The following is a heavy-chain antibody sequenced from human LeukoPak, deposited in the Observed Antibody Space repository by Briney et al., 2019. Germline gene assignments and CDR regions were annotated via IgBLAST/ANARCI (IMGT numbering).Heavy chain of an antibody. D-gene: IGHD3-16*01. V-gene: IGHV3-73*01. CDR2: IRSKANSYAT. J-gene: IGHJ4*02. Sequence: GGSLRLSCAASGFTFSGSAMHWVRQASGKGLEWVGRIRSKANSYATAYAASVKGRFTISRDDSKNTAYLQMNSLKTEDTAVYYCTNPRLDLRTSGEWGQGTLVTVSS. CDR1: GFTFSGSA. CDR3: TNPRLDLRTSGE.